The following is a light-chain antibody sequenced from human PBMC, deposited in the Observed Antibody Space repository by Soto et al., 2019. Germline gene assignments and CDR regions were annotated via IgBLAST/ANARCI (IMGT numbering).Light chain of an antibody. CDR1: SSDVGSYNL. CDR2: EVT. CDR3: CSYAGSSTHYV. V-gene: IGLV2-23*02. Sequence: QFVVTQPASVSGSPGQSITISCTGTSSDVGSYNLVSWYQQHPGKAPKLMIFEVTKRPSGVSSRFSGSKSDNTASLTISGLQTEDEADYYCCSYAGSSTHYVFGTGTKVTVL. J-gene: IGLJ1*01.